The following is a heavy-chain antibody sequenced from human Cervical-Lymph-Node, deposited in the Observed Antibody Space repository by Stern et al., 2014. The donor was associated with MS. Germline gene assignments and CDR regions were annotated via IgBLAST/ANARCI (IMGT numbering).Heavy chain of an antibody. Sequence: QLVQSGAEVKKPGESLKISCKGSGYSFTAYWIAWVRQMPGKGLEWMGIIYPGDSDTGYSPSFQGQGPSSADKSISTAYLQWSSLKASDTAMYYCARDYGDYAFDYWGQGTLVTVSS. V-gene: IGHV5-51*01. CDR3: ARDYGDYAFDY. D-gene: IGHD4-17*01. J-gene: IGHJ4*02. CDR1: GYSFTAYW. CDR2: IYPGDSDT.